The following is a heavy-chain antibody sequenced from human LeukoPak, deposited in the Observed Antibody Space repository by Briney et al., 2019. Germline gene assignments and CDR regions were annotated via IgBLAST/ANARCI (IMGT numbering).Heavy chain of an antibody. V-gene: IGHV3-21*01. J-gene: IGHJ6*02. CDR2: ISSSSSYI. CDR3: ASLYFPPLYYYYGMDV. CDR1: GFTFSSYS. D-gene: IGHD3-9*01. Sequence: GGSLRLSCAASGFTFSSYSMNWVRQAPGKGLEWVSSISSSSSYIYHADSVKGRFTISRDNAKNSLYLQMNSLRAEDTAVYYCASLYFPPLYYYYGMDVWGQGTTVTVSS.